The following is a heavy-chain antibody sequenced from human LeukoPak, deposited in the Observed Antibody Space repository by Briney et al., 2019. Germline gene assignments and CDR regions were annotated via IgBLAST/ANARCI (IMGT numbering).Heavy chain of an antibody. J-gene: IGHJ5*02. V-gene: IGHV4-34*01. CDR3: ARGLVLRFLEWLLNYNWFDP. Sequence: PSETLSLTCAVYGGSFSGYYWSWIRQPPGKGLEWIGEINHSGSTNYNPSLKSRVTIPVDTSKNQFSLKLSSVTAADTAVYYCARGLVLRFLEWLLNYNWFDPWGQGTLVTVFS. D-gene: IGHD3-3*01. CDR1: GGSFSGYY. CDR2: INHSGST.